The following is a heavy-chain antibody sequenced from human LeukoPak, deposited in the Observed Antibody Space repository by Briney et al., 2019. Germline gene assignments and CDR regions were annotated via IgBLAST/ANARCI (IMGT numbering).Heavy chain of an antibody. CDR1: SSYA. V-gene: IGHV3-23*01. J-gene: IGHJ4*02. CDR2: ISGSGTST. D-gene: IGHD6-19*01. Sequence: PGGSLRLSCFSSYAMSWVRQAPGKGLEWVSAISGSGTSTYYADSVKGRFTISRDNSKNTLYLQMNSLRAEDTAVYYCAKDQYSSGWYFDYWGQGTLVTVSS. CDR3: AKDQYSSGWYFDY.